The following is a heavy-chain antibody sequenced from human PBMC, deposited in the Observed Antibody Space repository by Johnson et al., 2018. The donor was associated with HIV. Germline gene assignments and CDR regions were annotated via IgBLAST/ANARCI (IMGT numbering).Heavy chain of an antibody. CDR3: ARDYRGRTVDAFDV. V-gene: IGHV3-30*02. J-gene: IGHJ3*01. Sequence: QVQLVESGGGVVQPGGSLRLSCAASGFSFSYYGMHWVRQAPGKGLDWVAFIRFEGTNHYYADSLKGRFTISRDNSKNMLDLQMNSLRAGDAAVYYCARDYRGRTVDAFDVWGQGTLVIVSS. CDR2: IRFEGTNH. CDR1: GFSFSYYG. D-gene: IGHD3-16*02.